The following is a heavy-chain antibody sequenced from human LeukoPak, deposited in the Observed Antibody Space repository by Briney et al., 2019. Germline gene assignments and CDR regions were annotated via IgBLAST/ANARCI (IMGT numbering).Heavy chain of an antibody. J-gene: IGHJ4*02. Sequence: SETLSLTCTVSGGSISSYYWSWIRQPPGKGLEWIRYIYYSGSTNYNPSLKSRVTISVDTSKNQFSLKLSSVTAADTAVYYCARQDYYDSSGYPFDYWGQGTLVTVSS. D-gene: IGHD3-22*01. CDR1: GGSISSYY. V-gene: IGHV4-59*08. CDR2: IYYSGST. CDR3: ARQDYYDSSGYPFDY.